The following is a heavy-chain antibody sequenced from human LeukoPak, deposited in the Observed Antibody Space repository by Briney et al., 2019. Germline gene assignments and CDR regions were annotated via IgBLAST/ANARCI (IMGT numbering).Heavy chain of an antibody. Sequence: GRSLRLSCAASGLTFSTFGMHWVRQAPGKGLEWVAVISYDGRNSYYADSVKGRFTISRDNAKNTLYLQMNSLRAEDTAVYYCSRIIVGATGVDYWGQGTLVTVSS. CDR1: GLTFSTFG. CDR2: ISYDGRNS. D-gene: IGHD1-26*01. J-gene: IGHJ4*02. V-gene: IGHV3-30*03. CDR3: SRIIVGATGVDY.